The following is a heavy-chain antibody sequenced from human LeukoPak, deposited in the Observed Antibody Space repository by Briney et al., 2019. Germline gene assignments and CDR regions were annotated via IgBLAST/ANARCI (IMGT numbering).Heavy chain of an antibody. J-gene: IGHJ4*02. CDR2: ISSSGDTR. CDR3: ATLTVARTFDY. D-gene: IGHD5-12*01. Sequence: PGGSLRLSFAASGFTFSSYWMSWVRQAPGKGLEWVSYISSSGDTRYYADSVKGRFTISRDNAKNSLYLQMNSLRAEDTAVYYCATLTVARTFDYWGQGALVTVSS. CDR1: GFTFSSYW. V-gene: IGHV3-48*04.